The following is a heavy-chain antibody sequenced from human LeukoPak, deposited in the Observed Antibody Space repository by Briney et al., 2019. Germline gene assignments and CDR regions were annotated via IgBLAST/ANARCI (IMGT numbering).Heavy chain of an antibody. CDR3: ARHVWLQPFDY. D-gene: IGHD3-9*01. Sequence: SETLSLTCSVSGGSMNSYYWSWIRQSPGKGLEWTGYIYYSGSTNYNPSLKSRVTISVDTSKNQFSLKLSSVTAADTAVYYCARHVWLQPFDYWGQGTLVTVSS. V-gene: IGHV4-59*08. CDR1: GGSMNSYY. J-gene: IGHJ4*02. CDR2: IYYSGST.